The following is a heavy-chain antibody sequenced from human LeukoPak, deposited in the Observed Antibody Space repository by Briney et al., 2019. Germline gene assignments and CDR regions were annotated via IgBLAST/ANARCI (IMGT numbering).Heavy chain of an antibody. CDR3: ARDLHYYVAMDV. CDR1: GFTFSAYA. V-gene: IGHV3-23*01. CDR2: IGSDNKP. D-gene: IGHD3-10*02. J-gene: IGHJ6*04. Sequence: GGSLRLSCEASGFTFSAYATTWVRQAPGQGLEWVSSIGSDNKPHYSESVKGRFAISRDNSKSMLFLQLKSLRAEDTALYYCARDLHYYVAMDVGGKGTTVTVSS.